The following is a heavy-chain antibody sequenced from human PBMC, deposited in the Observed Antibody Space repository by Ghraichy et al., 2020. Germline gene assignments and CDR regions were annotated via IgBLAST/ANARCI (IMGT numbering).Heavy chain of an antibody. J-gene: IGHJ6*03. CDR1: GFTFSSYW. CDR3: ARDGIAARLYYYYYYMDV. Sequence: GGSLRLSCAASGFTFSSYWMHWVRQAPGKGLVWVSRINSDGSSTSYADSVKGRFTISRDNAKNTLYLQMNSLRAEDTAVYYCARDGIAARLYYYYYYMDVWGKGTTVTVSS. CDR2: INSDGSST. V-gene: IGHV3-74*01. D-gene: IGHD6-6*01.